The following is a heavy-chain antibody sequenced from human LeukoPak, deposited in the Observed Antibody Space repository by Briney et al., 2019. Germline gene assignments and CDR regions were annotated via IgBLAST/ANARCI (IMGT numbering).Heavy chain of an antibody. D-gene: IGHD1-26*01. CDR3: TTASGSYLPSFDY. CDR1: GFTFSNAW. J-gene: IGHJ4*02. CDR2: IKSKTDGGTT. Sequence: GGSLRLSCAASGFTFSNAWMSWVRQAPGKGLEWVGRIKSKTDGGTTDYAAPVKGRFTISRDDSKNTLYLQMNSLKTEDTAVYYCTTASGSYLPSFDYWGQGTLVTVSS. V-gene: IGHV3-15*01.